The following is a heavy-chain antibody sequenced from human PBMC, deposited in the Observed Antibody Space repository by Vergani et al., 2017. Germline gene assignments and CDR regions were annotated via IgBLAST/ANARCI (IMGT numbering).Heavy chain of an antibody. V-gene: IGHV4-61*05. CDR2: IYYSGST. J-gene: IGHJ6*02. Sequence: QLQLQESGPGLVKPSETLSLTCTVSGGSISSSSYYWGWIRQPPGKGLEWIGYIYYSGSTNYNPSLKSRVTISVDTSKNQFSLKLSSVTAADTAVYYCARSPGIAAAADYYGMDVWGQGTTVTVSS. CDR3: ARSPGIAAAADYYGMDV. D-gene: IGHD6-13*01. CDR1: GGSISSSSYY.